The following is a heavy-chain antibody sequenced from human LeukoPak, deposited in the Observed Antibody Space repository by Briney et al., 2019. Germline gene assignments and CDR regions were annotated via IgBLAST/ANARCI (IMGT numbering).Heavy chain of an antibody. Sequence: PGGSLRLSCAASGFTFSSYGMHWVRQAPGKGLEWVAFIRYDGSNKYYADSVKGRFTISRDNSKNTLYLQMNSLRAEDTAVYYCAKGLRGGIVVVPAARAFDPWGQGTLVTVSS. D-gene: IGHD2-2*01. CDR3: AKGLRGGIVVVPAARAFDP. CDR1: GFTFSSYG. V-gene: IGHV3-30*02. J-gene: IGHJ5*02. CDR2: IRYDGSNK.